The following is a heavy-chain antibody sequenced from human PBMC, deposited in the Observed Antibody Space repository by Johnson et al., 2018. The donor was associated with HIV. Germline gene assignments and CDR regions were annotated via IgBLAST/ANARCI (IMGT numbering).Heavy chain of an antibody. CDR2: IRYDGSDK. CDR3: ARGGCDYDGSSYHDAFDI. CDR1: GFTFSSYG. D-gene: IGHD3-22*01. J-gene: IGHJ3*02. V-gene: IGHV3-30*02. Sequence: QVQLVESGGGLVQPGRSLRLSCAASGFTFSSYGMHWVRQAPGKGLEWVSFIRYDGSDKYYADSVKGRFTISRDNSKNTLYLQMNSLRPEDTAVYYCARGGCDYDGSSYHDAFDIGGKGTMVTVSS.